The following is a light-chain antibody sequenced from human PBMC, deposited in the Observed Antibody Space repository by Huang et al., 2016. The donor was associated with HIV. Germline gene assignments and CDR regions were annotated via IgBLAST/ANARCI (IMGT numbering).Light chain of an antibody. CDR3: QQHYSSPPT. V-gene: IGKV4-1*01. CDR1: QSLLYNSNNKNY. J-gene: IGKJ2*01. CDR2: WAS. Sequence: DIVMTQSPDSLAVSLGERATINCKSSQSLLYNSNNKNYLAWYQQKPGQPPNLLIYWASSRKSGVPDRFSGSGSETDFTLTISSLQAEGVAVYYCQQHYSSPPTFGQGTKLEIK.